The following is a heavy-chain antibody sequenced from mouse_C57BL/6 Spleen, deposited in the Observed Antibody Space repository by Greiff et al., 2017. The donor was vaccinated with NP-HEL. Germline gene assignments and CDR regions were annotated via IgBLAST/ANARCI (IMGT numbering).Heavy chain of an antibody. J-gene: IGHJ1*03. Sequence: VQRVESGAELARPGASVKLSCKASGYTFTSYGISWVKQRTGQGLEWIGEIYPRSGNTYYNEKFKGKATLTADKSSSTAYMELRSLTSEDSAVYFCARGTTTVVAHWYFDVWGTGTTVTVSS. D-gene: IGHD1-1*01. CDR3: ARGTTTVVAHWYFDV. CDR2: IYPRSGNT. V-gene: IGHV1-81*01. CDR1: GYTFTSYG.